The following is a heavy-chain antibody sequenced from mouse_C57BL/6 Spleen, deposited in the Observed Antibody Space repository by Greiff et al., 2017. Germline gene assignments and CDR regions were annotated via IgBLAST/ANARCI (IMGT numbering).Heavy chain of an antibody. CDR1: GYSFTSCCY. CDR3: ARGPIAAAYFDY. CDR2: ISYDGSN. V-gene: IGHV3-6*01. Sequence: VQLQQSGPGLVKPSQSLSLTCTVTGYSFTSCCYCNLIRQFPRNKLEWVGFISYDGSNNYNQTLKNQISLTRDTSNSQFYLKFNTVTSEDTAIYYCARGPIAAAYFDYWGQGTTLTVSS. J-gene: IGHJ2*01.